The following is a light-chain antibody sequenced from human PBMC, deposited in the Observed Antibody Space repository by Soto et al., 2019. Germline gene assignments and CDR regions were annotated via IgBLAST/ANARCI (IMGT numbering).Light chain of an antibody. CDR1: QIVRNNY. J-gene: IGKJ1*01. V-gene: IGKV3-20*01. CDR3: HQYGTSKT. Sequence: EILLTQSPGTLSLSPGERATLSCRASQIVRNNYVAWYQLKPGQAPSLLIYGASNRAFDIPDRFSGSGSGTDFTLTISRLEPDDFAVYFCHQYGTSKTFGQGTKVDMK. CDR2: GAS.